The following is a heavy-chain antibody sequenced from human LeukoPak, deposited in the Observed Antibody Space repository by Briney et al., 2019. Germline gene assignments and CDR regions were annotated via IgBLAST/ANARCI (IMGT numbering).Heavy chain of an antibody. V-gene: IGHV1-69*06. CDR3: ARVHDYGDYQRWPAAFDI. CDR2: IIPIFGTA. Sequence: SVKVSCKASGGTFSSYAISWVRQAPGQGLEWMGGIIPIFGTANYAQKFQGRVTITADKSTSTAYMELSSLRSEDTAVYYCARVHDYGDYQRWPAAFDIWGQGAMVTVSS. D-gene: IGHD4-17*01. CDR1: GGTFSSYA. J-gene: IGHJ3*02.